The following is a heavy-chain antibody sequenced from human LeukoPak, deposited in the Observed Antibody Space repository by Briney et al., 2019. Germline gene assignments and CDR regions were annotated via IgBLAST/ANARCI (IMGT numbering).Heavy chain of an antibody. D-gene: IGHD3-22*01. CDR1: GFTFSDYY. J-gene: IGHJ4*02. CDR3: ARGMYYYDSGSSY. CDR2: ISSSGSTI. Sequence: SGGSLRLSCTASGFTFSDYYMSWIHQAPGKGLEWVSYISSSGSTIYYADSVKGRFTISRDNAKNSLYLQMNSLRAEDTAVYYCARGMYYYDSGSSYWGQGTLVTVSS. V-gene: IGHV3-11*01.